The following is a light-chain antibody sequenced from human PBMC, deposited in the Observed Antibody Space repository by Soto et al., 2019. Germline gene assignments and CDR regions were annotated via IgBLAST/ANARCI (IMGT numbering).Light chain of an antibody. J-gene: IGKJ4*01. Sequence: ELVMTQSPATLSVSPGARATLSCRASQSVSSNLAWYQQKPGQAPRLLIYGASTRATGIPARFSGIVSGTEFTLPISSLQSEDFAAYYGQQYNNWPPLTFGGGTKVDIK. CDR3: QQYNNWPPLT. V-gene: IGKV3-15*01. CDR1: QSVSSN. CDR2: GAS.